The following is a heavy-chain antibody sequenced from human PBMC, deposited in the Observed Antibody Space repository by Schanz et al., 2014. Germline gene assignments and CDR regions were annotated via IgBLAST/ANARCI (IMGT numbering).Heavy chain of an antibody. CDR1: GYSFTTYF. CDR3: ARAPTAYCSDTSCLGTPFDY. Sequence: QVHLMQSGAEAKKPGASVKVSCKAFGYSFTTYFIHWVRLAPGQGFEWMGLISPYNGNTNYAQKLQGRVTMTRDTSTSTVYMELSSLRSEDTAVYYCARAPTAYCSDTSCLGTPFDYWGQGTLVTVSS. V-gene: IGHV1-46*03. CDR2: ISPYNGNT. D-gene: IGHD2-2*01. J-gene: IGHJ4*02.